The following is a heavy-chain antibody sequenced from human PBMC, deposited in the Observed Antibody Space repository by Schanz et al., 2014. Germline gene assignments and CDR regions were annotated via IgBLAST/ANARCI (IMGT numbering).Heavy chain of an antibody. J-gene: IGHJ4*02. CDR2: ISAYNGNT. D-gene: IGHD5-12*01. CDR1: GYTTFTDYY. V-gene: IGHV1-18*01. Sequence: QVLQVQSGSELKKPGTSVKVSCKASGYTTFTDYYIHWVRQAPGQGLEWMGWISAYNGNTNYAQKLQGRVTMTTDTSTSTAYMELSRLKSDDTAVYYCARAFGGYDPAGARDYWGQGTLVTVSS. CDR3: ARAFGGYDPAGARDY.